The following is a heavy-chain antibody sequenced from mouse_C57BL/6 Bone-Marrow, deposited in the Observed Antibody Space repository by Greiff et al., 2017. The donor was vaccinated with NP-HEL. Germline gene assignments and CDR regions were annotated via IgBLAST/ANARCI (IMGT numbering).Heavy chain of an antibody. CDR2: INYDGSST. Sequence: EVKLVESEGGLVQPGSSMKLSCTASGFTFSDYYMAWVRQVPEKGLEWVANINYDGSSTYYLDSLKSRFLISRDNAKNILYLQMSSLKSEDTATYYCARDEGYWYFDVWGTGTTVTVSS. J-gene: IGHJ1*03. V-gene: IGHV5-16*01. CDR3: ARDEGYWYFDV. CDR1: GFTFSDYY.